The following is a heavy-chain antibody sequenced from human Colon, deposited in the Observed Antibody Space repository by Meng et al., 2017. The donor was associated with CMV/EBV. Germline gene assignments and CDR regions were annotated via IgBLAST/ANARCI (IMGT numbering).Heavy chain of an antibody. V-gene: IGHV4-61*08. Sequence: SETLSLTCSVSGGSISSGGYYWSWIRQPPGKGLEWIGFIYYSGRTIYNPSLKSRVTMSVDTSENQFSLKLTSVTAADAAVYSCAKVGLGASTEIYYFDYWGQGALVTVSS. CDR2: IYYSGRT. CDR1: GGSISSGGYY. D-gene: IGHD1-26*01. J-gene: IGHJ4*02. CDR3: AKVGLGASTEIYYFDY.